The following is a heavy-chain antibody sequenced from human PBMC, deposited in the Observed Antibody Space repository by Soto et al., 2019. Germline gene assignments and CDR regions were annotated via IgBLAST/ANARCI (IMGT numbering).Heavy chain of an antibody. CDR2: IHSSGTT. D-gene: IGHD1-7*01. CDR3: ARDRIIGTSYSDY. J-gene: IGHJ4*02. Sequence: SETLSLTFTVSSGSINSIYWSWIRQPAGKGLEWIGRIHSSGTTNYNPSLKSRVTMSVDTSRNQFSLKLTSVTAADTAVYYCARDRIIGTSYSDYWGQGVLVTVSS. CDR1: SGSINSIY. V-gene: IGHV4-4*07.